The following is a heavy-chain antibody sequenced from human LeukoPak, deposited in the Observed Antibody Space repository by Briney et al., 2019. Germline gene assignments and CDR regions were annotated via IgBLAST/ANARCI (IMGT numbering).Heavy chain of an antibody. CDR3: AKDGVTMIVVVAPDAFDI. J-gene: IGHJ3*02. CDR2: ISGSGGST. Sequence: GGSLRLSCAASGFIFSSYAMSWVRQAPGKGLEWVSAISGSGGSTYYADSVKGRFTISRDNSKNTLYLQMNSLRAEDTAVYYCAKDGVTMIVVVAPDAFDIWGQGTMVTVSS. CDR1: GFIFSSYA. V-gene: IGHV3-23*01. D-gene: IGHD3-22*01.